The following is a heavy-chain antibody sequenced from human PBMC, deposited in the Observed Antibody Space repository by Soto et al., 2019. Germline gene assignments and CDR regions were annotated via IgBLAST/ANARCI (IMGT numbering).Heavy chain of an antibody. Sequence: PGEALKISCKVSGYRFTTYWIAWVRQMPGKGLEWMGIIHPGDSGTRYSPSFQGQVTISADKSVGTAFLQWSRLKASDTATYYCAREEHLSHYYYAMDVWGQGTTVTVSS. J-gene: IGHJ6*02. V-gene: IGHV5-51*01. D-gene: IGHD1-1*01. CDR3: AREEHLSHYYYAMDV. CDR1: GYRFTTYW. CDR2: IHPGDSGT.